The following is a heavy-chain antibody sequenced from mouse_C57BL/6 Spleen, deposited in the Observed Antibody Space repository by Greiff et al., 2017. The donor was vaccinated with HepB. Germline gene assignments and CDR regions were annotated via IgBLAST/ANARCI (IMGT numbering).Heavy chain of an antibody. D-gene: IGHD1-1*01. CDR2: ISYDGSN. CDR1: GYSITSGYY. J-gene: IGHJ1*03. V-gene: IGHV3-6*01. CDR3: ASPPSYGWYFDV. Sequence: EVKLQESGPGLVKPSQSLSLTCSVTGYSITSGYYWNWIRQFPGNKLEWMGYISYDGSNNYNPSLKNRISITRDTSKNQFFLKLNSVTTEDTATYYCASPPSYGWYFDVWGTGTTVTVSS.